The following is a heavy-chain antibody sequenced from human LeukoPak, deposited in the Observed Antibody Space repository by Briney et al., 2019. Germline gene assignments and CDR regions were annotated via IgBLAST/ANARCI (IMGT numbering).Heavy chain of an antibody. CDR3: ARDRGHYDSSGHVDY. CDR2: IYYSGST. CDR1: GGSISSYY. V-gene: IGHV4-59*01. J-gene: IGHJ4*02. D-gene: IGHD3-22*01. Sequence: NASETLSLTCTVSGGSISSYYWSWIRQPPGKGLEWIGYIYYSGSTNYNPSLKSRVTISVDTSKNQFSLKLSSVTAADTAVYYCARDRGHYDSSGHVDYWGQGTLVTVSS.